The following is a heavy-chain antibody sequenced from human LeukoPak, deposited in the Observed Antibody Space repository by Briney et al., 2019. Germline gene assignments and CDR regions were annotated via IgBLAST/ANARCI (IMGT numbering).Heavy chain of an antibody. Sequence: SETLSLTCSVSGGSISGYYWSWIRQPPGKGLVWIGYIYDTGTTNYNPSLKSRVTISVDTSKNQFSLKLSSVTAADTAVYYCARRFKYCSGGSCSFYGMDVWGQGTTVTVSS. V-gene: IGHV4-59*08. D-gene: IGHD2-15*01. J-gene: IGHJ6*02. CDR1: GGSISGYY. CDR3: ARRFKYCSGGSCSFYGMDV. CDR2: IYDTGTT.